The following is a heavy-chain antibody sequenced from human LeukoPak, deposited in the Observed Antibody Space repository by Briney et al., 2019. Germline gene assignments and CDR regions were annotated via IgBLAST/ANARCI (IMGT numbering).Heavy chain of an antibody. D-gene: IGHD6-19*01. CDR2: ISTSSSYI. J-gene: IGHJ4*02. V-gene: IGHV3-21*01. CDR1: GFTFSSYV. CDR3: ARAYSSGSPFDY. Sequence: PGGSLRLSCAASGFTFSSYVMHWVRQAPGKGLEWVSSISTSSSYIYYADSVKGRFTISRDNAKNSLYLQMNSLRAEDTAVYYCARAYSSGSPFDYWGQGTLVTVSS.